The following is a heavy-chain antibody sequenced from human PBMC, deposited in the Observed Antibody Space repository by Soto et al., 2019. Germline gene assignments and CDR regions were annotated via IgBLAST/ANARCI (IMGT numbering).Heavy chain of an antibody. CDR2: ISAYNGNT. CDR1: GYTFTSYG. V-gene: IGHV1-18*01. D-gene: IGHD3-10*01. J-gene: IGHJ6*02. Sequence: ASVKVSCKASGYTFTSYGISWVLRAPGQGLEWMGWISAYNGNTNYAQKLQGRVTMTTDTSTSTAYMELRSLRSGDTAVYYCASPVYYGSVIQEKNYYYGMDVWGQGTKVTVSS. CDR3: ASPVYYGSVIQEKNYYYGMDV.